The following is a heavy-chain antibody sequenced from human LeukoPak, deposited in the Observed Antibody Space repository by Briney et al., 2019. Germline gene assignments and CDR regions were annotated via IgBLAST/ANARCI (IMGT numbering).Heavy chain of an antibody. CDR1: GYTFTDYD. CDR2: MNPDSGNT. V-gene: IGHV1-8*02. Sequence: ASVRVSCKSSGYTFTDYDINWVRQAAGQGLEWMGWMNPDSGNTGYAQKFQGRVTMTRDTSTNTAYMELTSLRFEDTAVYYCARDNPTSSPYDYWGQGTLVTVSS. CDR3: ARDNPTSSPYDY. J-gene: IGHJ4*02. D-gene: IGHD6-13*01.